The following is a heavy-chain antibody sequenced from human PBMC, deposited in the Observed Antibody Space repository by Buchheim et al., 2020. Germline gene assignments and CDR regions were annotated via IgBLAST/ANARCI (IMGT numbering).Heavy chain of an antibody. Sequence: EVQLVESGGGLVKPGGSLRLSCAGSGFIFSNAWMNWVRQAPGKGLEWVGQIKSKPNGGTIDSAAPVKGRFTITRDESRSTAYLQMNSLKAGDTGVYYCVTGWYLDYWGQGTL. CDR1: GFIFSNAW. D-gene: IGHD2-15*01. CDR3: VTGWYLDY. V-gene: IGHV3-15*01. CDR2: IKSKPNGGTI. J-gene: IGHJ4*02.